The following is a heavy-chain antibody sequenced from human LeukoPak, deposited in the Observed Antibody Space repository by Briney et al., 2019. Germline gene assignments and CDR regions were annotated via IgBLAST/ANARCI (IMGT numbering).Heavy chain of an antibody. Sequence: SETLSLTCAVSGGSISSGGYSWSWIRQPPGKGLEWIGYIYHSGSTYYNPSLKSRVTISVDRSKNQFSLKLSSVTAADTAVYYCAREDATTVTTIRAFDIWGQGTMVTVSS. J-gene: IGHJ3*02. CDR1: GGSISSGGYS. CDR3: AREDATTVTTIRAFDI. D-gene: IGHD4-17*01. CDR2: IYHSGST. V-gene: IGHV4-30-2*01.